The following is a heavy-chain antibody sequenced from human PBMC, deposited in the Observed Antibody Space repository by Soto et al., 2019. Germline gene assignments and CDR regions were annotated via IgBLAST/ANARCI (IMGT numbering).Heavy chain of an antibody. CDR2: ISYDGSNK. CDR1: GSTFRSYG. J-gene: IGHJ4*02. Sequence: GGSLRLSCAASGSTFRSYGMHWVRQAPGKGLEWVAAISYDGSNKNYVDSVKGRFTISRDNSKDTLYLQVNSLRAEDTAVYYCARGYSSSSAAFDYWGQGTPVTVSS. V-gene: IGHV3-30*03. CDR3: ARGYSSSSAAFDY. D-gene: IGHD6-13*01.